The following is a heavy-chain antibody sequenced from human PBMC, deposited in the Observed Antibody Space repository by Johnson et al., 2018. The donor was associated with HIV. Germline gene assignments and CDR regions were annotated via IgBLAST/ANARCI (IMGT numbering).Heavy chain of an antibody. CDR1: GFTFSSYW. CDR2: IKQDGSEK. CDR3: ARDLRLGAIDAFDI. D-gene: IGHD1-26*01. J-gene: IGHJ3*02. Sequence: VQLVESGGGLVQPWWSLRLSCAASGFTFSSYWMSWVRQAPGKGLEWVANIKQDGSEKYYVDSVKGRFTISRDNAKNSLYLQMNSLRAEDTAMYYCARDLRLGAIDAFDIWGQGTMVTVSS. V-gene: IGHV3-7*05.